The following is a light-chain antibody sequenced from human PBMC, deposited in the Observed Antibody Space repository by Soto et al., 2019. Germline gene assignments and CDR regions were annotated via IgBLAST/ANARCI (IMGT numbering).Light chain of an antibody. V-gene: IGKV1-5*03. Sequence: DIPMPQPPSPLSASVGDIVTITGRARQSGSLAWYQQKPGNAPKQLIYEASNLKSGVPASFSGSGSGTEYTLTISRLQTDESASYYCQQYKAYWTFGQGTRVEIK. J-gene: IGKJ1*01. CDR3: QQYKAYWT. CDR1: QSGS. CDR2: EAS.